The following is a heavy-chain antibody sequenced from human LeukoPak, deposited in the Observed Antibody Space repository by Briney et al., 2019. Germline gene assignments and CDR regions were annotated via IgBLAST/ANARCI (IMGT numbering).Heavy chain of an antibody. CDR2: INPNSGGT. CDR3: ARVPCSSTSCPIDY. D-gene: IGHD2-2*01. J-gene: IGHJ4*02. V-gene: IGHV1-2*02. CDR1: GYTFTGYY. Sequence: ASVKVSCKASGYTFTGYYMHWVRQAPGQGLEWMGWINPNSGGTNYAQKFQGRVTMTRDTSISTAYMELSRLRSDDTAVYYCARVPCSSTSCPIDYWGQGTLVTVSS.